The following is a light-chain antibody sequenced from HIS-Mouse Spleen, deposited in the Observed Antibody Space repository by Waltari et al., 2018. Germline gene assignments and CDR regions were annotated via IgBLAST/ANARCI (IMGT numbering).Light chain of an antibody. CDR2: DVS. CDR3: CSYAGSSTWV. CDR1: SSDVGGYNY. V-gene: IGLV2-14*01. J-gene: IGLJ3*02. Sequence: QSALTQPASASGAPGQSTTISCPGPSSDVGGYNYVTCYQQHPGKAPKLMIYDVSNRPSGVSNRFSGSKSGNTASLTISGLQAEDEADYYCCSYAGSSTWVFGGGTKLTVL.